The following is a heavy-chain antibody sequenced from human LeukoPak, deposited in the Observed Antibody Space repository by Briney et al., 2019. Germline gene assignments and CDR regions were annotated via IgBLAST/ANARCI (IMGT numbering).Heavy chain of an antibody. J-gene: IGHJ4*02. D-gene: IGHD3-10*01. V-gene: IGHV3-21*01. CDR1: GFTFSSYS. CDR3: ARDLFGELFYFDY. Sequence: GGSLRLSCAASGFTFSSYSMNWVRQAPGKGVEWVSSISSSSSYIYYADSVKGRFTISRDNAKNSLYLQMNSLRAEDTAVYYCARDLFGELFYFDYWGQGTLVTVSS. CDR2: ISSSSSYI.